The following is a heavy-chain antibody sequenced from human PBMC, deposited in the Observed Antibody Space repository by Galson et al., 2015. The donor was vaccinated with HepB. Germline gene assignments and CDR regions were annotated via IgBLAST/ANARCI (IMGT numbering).Heavy chain of an antibody. CDR1: GFTFSSYG. CDR3: ARDLFEGGFDY. Sequence: ATSGFTFSSYGMHWVRQAPGKGLEWVAVIWYDGSNKYYADSVKGRFTISRDNSKNTLYLQMNSLRAEDTAVYYCARDLFEGGFDYWGQGTLVTVSS. CDR2: IWYDGSNK. J-gene: IGHJ4*02. D-gene: IGHD2-15*01. V-gene: IGHV3-33*01.